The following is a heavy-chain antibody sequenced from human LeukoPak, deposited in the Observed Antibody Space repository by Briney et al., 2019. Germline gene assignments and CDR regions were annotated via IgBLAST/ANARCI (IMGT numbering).Heavy chain of an antibody. Sequence: GGSLRLSCAASGFTFSSYSMNWVRQAPGKGLEWVSSISSSSSYIYYADSVKGRFTISRDNAKNSLYLQMNNLRAEDTAVYYCASVPYYDSSLPGYWGQGTLVTVSS. D-gene: IGHD3-22*01. CDR1: GFTFSSYS. CDR3: ASVPYYDSSLPGY. V-gene: IGHV3-21*01. J-gene: IGHJ4*02. CDR2: ISSSSSYI.